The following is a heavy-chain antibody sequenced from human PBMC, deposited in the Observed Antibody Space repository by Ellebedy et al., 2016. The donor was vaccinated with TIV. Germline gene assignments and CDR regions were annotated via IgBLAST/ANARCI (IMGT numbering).Heavy chain of an antibody. D-gene: IGHD2-21*02. CDR2: IKSKTDGGTT. CDR3: TTGGAYCGGDCYLFYYYGMDV. Sequence: GGSLRLSCAASGFTFSNAWMNWVRQAPGKGLEWVGRIKSKTDGGTTDYAAPVKGRFTISRDDSKNRLYLQMNSLKTEDTAVYYCTTGGAYCGGDCYLFYYYGMDVWGQGTTVTVSS. J-gene: IGHJ6*02. V-gene: IGHV3-15*07. CDR1: GFTFSNAW.